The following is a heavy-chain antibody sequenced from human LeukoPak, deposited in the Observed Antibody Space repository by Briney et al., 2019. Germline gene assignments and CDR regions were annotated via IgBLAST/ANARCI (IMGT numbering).Heavy chain of an antibody. J-gene: IGHJ4*02. V-gene: IGHV4-38-2*02. CDR1: SYSISSGYY. CDR3: ARDHSTYGSSPTDY. CDR2: IYHSGST. D-gene: IGHD3-10*01. Sequence: SETLSLTCTVSSYSISSGYYWGWIRQPPGKGLEWLGDIYHSGSTYYNPSLKSRVTISIDTSKNQFSLKLSSVTAADTAVYYCARDHSTYGSSPTDYWGQGTLLTVSS.